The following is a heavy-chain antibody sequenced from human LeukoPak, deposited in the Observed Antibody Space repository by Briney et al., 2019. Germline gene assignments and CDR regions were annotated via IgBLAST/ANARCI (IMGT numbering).Heavy chain of an antibody. J-gene: IGHJ6*03. CDR2: IYTSGST. V-gene: IGHV4-4*07. Sequence: SETLSLTCTVSGGSISSYYWGWIRQPAGKGLEWIGRIYTSGSTNYNPSLKSRVTMSVDTSKNQFSLKLSSVTAADTAVYYCARDLSLRLPHYYYYMDVWGKGTTVTVSS. CDR1: GGSISSYY. CDR3: ARDLSLRLPHYYYYMDV. D-gene: IGHD5-12*01.